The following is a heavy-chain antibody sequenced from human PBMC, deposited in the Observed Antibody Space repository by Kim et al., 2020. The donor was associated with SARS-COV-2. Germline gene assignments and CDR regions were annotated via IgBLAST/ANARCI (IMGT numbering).Heavy chain of an antibody. J-gene: IGHJ4*02. V-gene: IGHV3-23*01. CDR3: ATPAGSYYYDSSGYFV. Sequence: SVKGRFTISRDNTTNTLYLQMNSLRAEDTAVYYCATPAGSYYYDSSGYFVWGQGTLVTVSS. D-gene: IGHD3-22*01.